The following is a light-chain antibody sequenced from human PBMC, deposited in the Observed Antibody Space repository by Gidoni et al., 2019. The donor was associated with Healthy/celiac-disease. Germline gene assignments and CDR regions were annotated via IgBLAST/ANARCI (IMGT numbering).Light chain of an antibody. CDR3: QQYYSYPLT. J-gene: IGKJ4*01. Sequence: AIQMTQSPSSLSASTGDRVTITCRASQDVSSYLAWYQQKPGKAPKLLIYAASTLQSGVPSRFSGSGSGTDFTLTISCLQSEDFATYYCQQYYSYPLTFGGXTNVEIK. CDR2: AAS. V-gene: IGKV1-8*01. CDR1: QDVSSY.